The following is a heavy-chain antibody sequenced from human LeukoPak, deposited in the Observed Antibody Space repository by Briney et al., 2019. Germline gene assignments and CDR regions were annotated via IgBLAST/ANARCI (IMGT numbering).Heavy chain of an antibody. V-gene: IGHV1-8*01. CDR2: MNPNSGNT. CDR3: ARGRGYSSSWYGDFQH. Sequence: ASVKVSCKASGYTFTSYDINWVRQATGQGLEWMGWMNPNSGNTGYAQKFQGRVTMTRNTSISTAYMELSSLRSEDTAVYYCARGRGYSSSWYGDFQHWGQGTLVTVSS. CDR1: GYTFTSYD. D-gene: IGHD6-13*01. J-gene: IGHJ1*01.